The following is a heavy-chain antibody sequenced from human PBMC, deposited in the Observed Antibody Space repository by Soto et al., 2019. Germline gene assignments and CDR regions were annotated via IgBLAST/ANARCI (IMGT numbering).Heavy chain of an antibody. CDR3: ARTVIYCSSTSCPGDH. Sequence: SETLSLTCSVSGGSIGSSSYYFGWIRQPPGKGLEWIGSLYYSGSTYYNPSLKSRVTISVDTSKNQFSLKLSSVTAADTAVYYCARTVIYCSSTSCPGDHWGQGTLVTVSS. CDR2: LYYSGST. J-gene: IGHJ4*02. D-gene: IGHD2-2*01. CDR1: GGSIGSSSYY. V-gene: IGHV4-39*07.